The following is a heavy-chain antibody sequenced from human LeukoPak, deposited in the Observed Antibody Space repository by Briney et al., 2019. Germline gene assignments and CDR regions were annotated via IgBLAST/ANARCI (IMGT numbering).Heavy chain of an antibody. Sequence: GGSLRLSCAASGFTFSSYAMHWVRQAPGKGLEWVAVISYDGSNKYYADSVKGRFTISRDNSKNTLYLQMNSLRAEDTAVYYCARNDLGAFDIWGQGTMVTVSS. J-gene: IGHJ3*02. V-gene: IGHV3-30-3*01. CDR2: ISYDGSNK. D-gene: IGHD1-1*01. CDR3: ARNDLGAFDI. CDR1: GFTFSSYA.